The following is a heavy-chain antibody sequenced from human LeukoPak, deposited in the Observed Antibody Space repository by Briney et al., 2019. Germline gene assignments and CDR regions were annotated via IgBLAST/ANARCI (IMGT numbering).Heavy chain of an antibody. CDR3: AKAAVAGSYYYYGMDV. CDR2: ISWNSGSI. CDR1: GITLSNYG. V-gene: IGHV3-9*01. J-gene: IGHJ6*02. Sequence: GGSLRLSCAVSGITLSNYGMSWVRQAPGKGLEWVSGISWNSGSIGYADSVKGRFTISRDNAKNSLYLQMNSLRAEDTALYYCAKAAVAGSYYYYGMDVWGQGTTVTVSS. D-gene: IGHD6-19*01.